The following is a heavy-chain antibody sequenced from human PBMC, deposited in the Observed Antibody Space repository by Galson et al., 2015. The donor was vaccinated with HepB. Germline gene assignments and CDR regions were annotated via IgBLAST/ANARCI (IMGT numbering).Heavy chain of an antibody. CDR3: ARGLLRLIDY. J-gene: IGHJ4*02. V-gene: IGHV3-48*01. Sequence: SLRLSCAASGFTVSNSYMNWVRQAPGKGLEWLSYTNTISTNIYYADSVRGRFTISRDNAKNSLYLQMTSLRAEDTAVYYCARGLLRLIDYWGQGTLVTVSS. CDR2: TNTISTNI. D-gene: IGHD1-26*01. CDR1: GFTVSNSY.